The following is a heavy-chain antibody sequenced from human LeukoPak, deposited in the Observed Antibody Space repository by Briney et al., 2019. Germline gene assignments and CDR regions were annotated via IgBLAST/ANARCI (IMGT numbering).Heavy chain of an antibody. CDR2: IIPILGIA. J-gene: IGHJ4*02. D-gene: IGHD3-10*01. CDR1: GGIFSSYA. Sequence: SVKVSCKASGGIFSSYAISWVRQAAGQGLEWMGRIIPILGIANYAQKFQGRVTITAYKYTSTTSMELSSLRSEDTAVYYCARDLGPGSYWTYWGEGTLVTVSS. V-gene: IGHV1-69*04. CDR3: ARDLGPGSYWTY.